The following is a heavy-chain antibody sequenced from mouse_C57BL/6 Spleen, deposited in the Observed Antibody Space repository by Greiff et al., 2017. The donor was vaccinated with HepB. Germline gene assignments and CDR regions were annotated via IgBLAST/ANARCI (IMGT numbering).Heavy chain of an antibody. Sequence: QVQLQQPGAELVKPGASVKMSCKASGYTFTSYWITWVKQRPGQGLEWIGDIYPGSGSTNYNEKFKSKATLTVDTSSSTAYMQLSSLTSEDSAVYYCARRKVNYYGSSLDYWGQGTTLTVSS. CDR3: ARRKVNYYGSSLDY. V-gene: IGHV1-55*01. CDR1: GYTFTSYW. J-gene: IGHJ2*01. D-gene: IGHD1-1*01. CDR2: IYPGSGST.